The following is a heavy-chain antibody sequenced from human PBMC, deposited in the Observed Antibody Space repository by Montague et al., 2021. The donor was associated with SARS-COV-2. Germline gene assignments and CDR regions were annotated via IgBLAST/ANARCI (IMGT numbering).Heavy chain of an antibody. CDR3: ARRAGGVGDTRFDY. D-gene: IGHD1-26*01. CDR2: VFYSGST. V-gene: IGHV4-39*01. CDR1: GDSISSLHYY. Sequence: SETLSLTCTVSGDSISSLHYYWGWIRQSPGKGLKWIGNVFYSGSTYYNPSLRSRVTISVDTSKNQFSLRLRSVTATDTAFYYCARRAGGVGDTRFDYWGQGTLVPVSS. J-gene: IGHJ4*01.